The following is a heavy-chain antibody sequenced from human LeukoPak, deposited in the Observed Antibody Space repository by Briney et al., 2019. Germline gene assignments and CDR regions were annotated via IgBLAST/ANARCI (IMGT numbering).Heavy chain of an antibody. Sequence: ASVKVSCKAPGYTFTSYGISWVRQAPGQGLEWMGWISAYNGNTNYAQKLQGSVTTTTDTSTSTAYMELRSLRSDDTAVYYCARDRWELLSGSDYWGQGTLVTVSS. D-gene: IGHD1-26*01. J-gene: IGHJ4*02. CDR1: GYTFTSYG. CDR3: ARDRWELLSGSDY. V-gene: IGHV1-18*01. CDR2: ISAYNGNT.